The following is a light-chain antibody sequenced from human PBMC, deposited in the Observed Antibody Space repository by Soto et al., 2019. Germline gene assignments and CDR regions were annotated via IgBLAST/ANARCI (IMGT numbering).Light chain of an antibody. CDR2: EVS. CDR1: SSDVGRYNY. J-gene: IGLJ1*01. Sequence: VLTQPASVSGSPGQSITISCSGTSSDVGRYNYVSWYQQHPGKVPKLIIYEVSHRPSGVSHRFSGSKSGNTASLTISGLQAEDVADYSCSSYTSSSTLYVFGTGNKVTVL. V-gene: IGLV2-14*01. CDR3: SSYTSSSTLYV.